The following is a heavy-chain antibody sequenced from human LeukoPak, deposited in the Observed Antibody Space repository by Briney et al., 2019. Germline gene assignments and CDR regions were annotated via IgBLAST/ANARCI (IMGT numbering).Heavy chain of an antibody. CDR2: IYYSGST. J-gene: IGHJ5*02. CDR3: ARQRPHGYYYGSGSHRMSLSKRETNWFDP. Sequence: SETLSLTCTVSGGSISSSSYYWGWIRQPPGKGLEWIGSIYYSGSTYYNPSLKSRVTISVDTSNNQFSLKLSSVTAADTAVYYCARQRPHGYYYGSGSHRMSLSKRETNWFDPWGQGTLVTVSS. D-gene: IGHD3-10*01. V-gene: IGHV4-39*01. CDR1: GGSISSSSYY.